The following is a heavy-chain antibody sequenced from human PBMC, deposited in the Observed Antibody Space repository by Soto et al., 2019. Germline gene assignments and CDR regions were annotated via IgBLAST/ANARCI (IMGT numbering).Heavy chain of an antibody. CDR2: INSDGSTT. CDR1: GFTFSSYW. D-gene: IGHD6-19*01. CDR3: ARGASSGWYDY. V-gene: IGHV3-74*01. J-gene: IGHJ4*02. Sequence: EVQLVESGGGLVQPGGSLRLSCAASGFTFSSYWMHWVRQAPGKGLVWVSRINSDGSTTDYVDSVKGRFTISRDSAKNTLYLHMNSLRAEDTAVYSCARGASSGWYDYWGQGTLVTVSS.